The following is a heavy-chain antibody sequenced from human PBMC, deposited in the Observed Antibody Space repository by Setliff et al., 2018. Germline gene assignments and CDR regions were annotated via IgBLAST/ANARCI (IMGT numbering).Heavy chain of an antibody. V-gene: IGHV3-30-3*01. CDR3: ASSVAAAGMLYYYYGMDV. CDR1: GFTFSSYA. CDR2: ISYDGSNK. J-gene: IGHJ6*02. D-gene: IGHD6-13*01. Sequence: LRLSCAASGFTFSSYAMHWVRQAPGKGLEWVAVISYDGSNKYYADSVKGRFTISRDNSKNTLYLQMNSLRAEDTAVYYCASSVAAAGMLYYYYGMDVWGQGTTVTVSS.